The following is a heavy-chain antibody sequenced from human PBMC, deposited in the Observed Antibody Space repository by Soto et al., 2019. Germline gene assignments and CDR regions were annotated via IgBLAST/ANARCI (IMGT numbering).Heavy chain of an antibody. Sequence: HPGGSLRLSCAAYGFTFSTFGMHWVRQAPGKGLEWVAVIRSDGSNEDYADSVKGRFTISRDNSKNTLYLHMTSLRAEDTAVYYCGRDPHVQWYDSSGYCDSWGRGTLVTVSS. CDR2: IRSDGSNE. D-gene: IGHD3-22*01. V-gene: IGHV3-33*01. J-gene: IGHJ4*02. CDR1: GFTFSTFG. CDR3: GRDPHVQWYDSSGYCDS.